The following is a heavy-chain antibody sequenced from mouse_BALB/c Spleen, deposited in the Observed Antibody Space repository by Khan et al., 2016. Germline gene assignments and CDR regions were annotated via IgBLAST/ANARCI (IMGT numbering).Heavy chain of an antibody. V-gene: IGHV5-12-1*01. D-gene: IGHD2-14*01. J-gene: IGHJ2*01. CDR3: ASGYDYFDY. CDR2: ISSGGGST. Sequence: EVELVESGGGLVKPGGYLKLSCAASGFAFSSYDMSWVRQTPEKRLEWVAYISSGGGSTFYPDTGKGRFTISRDNAKNTLYLQMSSRKSEDTAMYYCASGYDYFDYWGQGTTLTVSS. CDR1: GFAFSSYD.